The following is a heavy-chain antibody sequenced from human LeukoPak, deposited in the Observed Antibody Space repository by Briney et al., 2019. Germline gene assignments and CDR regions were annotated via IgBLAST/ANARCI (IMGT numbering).Heavy chain of an antibody. Sequence: SETLSLTCSVSGGSLNTFYWNWIRQPPGKGLEWIGSIYSSGSTHFNPSLKGRVTISLDTYKNQFSLKLASVTAADTAVYYCARHPDDYGDYDAFDFWGRGTKVTVSS. V-gene: IGHV4-59*08. CDR3: ARHPDDYGDYDAFDF. CDR1: GGSLNTFY. D-gene: IGHD4-17*01. J-gene: IGHJ3*01. CDR2: IYSSGST.